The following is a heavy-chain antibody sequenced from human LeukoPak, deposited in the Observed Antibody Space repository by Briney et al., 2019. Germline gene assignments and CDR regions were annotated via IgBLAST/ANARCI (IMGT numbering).Heavy chain of an antibody. J-gene: IGHJ5*02. D-gene: IGHD1-7*01. Sequence: QSGGSLRLSCAASGFTFSSYAMSWVRQAPGKGLEWVSAISGSGGSTYYADSVKGRFTLYRDKPQNTLYLQKNSLRAEDTAVYYCAKSGTGTTENWFDPWGQGTLVTVSS. CDR1: GFTFSSYA. CDR2: ISGSGGST. CDR3: AKSGTGTTENWFDP. V-gene: IGHV3-23*01.